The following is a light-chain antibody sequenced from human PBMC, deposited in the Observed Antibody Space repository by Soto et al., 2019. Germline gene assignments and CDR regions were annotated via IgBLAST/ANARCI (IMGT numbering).Light chain of an antibody. Sequence: QLVLTQSSSASASLGSSVKLTCTLSSGHSSYIIAWHQQQPGKAPRYLMKPEGGESYTKGSGVPDRFSCSTSGADRYVTISNVQPEDEGDYSCETWDSYTVIFGGGTKLTVL. CDR2: PEGGESY. CDR1: SGHSSYI. J-gene: IGLJ2*01. CDR3: ETWDSYTVI. V-gene: IGLV4-60*03.